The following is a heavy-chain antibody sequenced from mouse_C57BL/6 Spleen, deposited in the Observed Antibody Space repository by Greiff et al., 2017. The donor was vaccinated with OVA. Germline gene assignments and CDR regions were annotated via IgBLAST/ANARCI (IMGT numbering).Heavy chain of an antibody. CDR2: IDPSDSYT. V-gene: IGHV1-59*01. CDR1: GYTFTSYW. Sequence: QVQLQQSGAELVRPGTSVKLSCKASGYTFTSYWMHWVKQRPGQGLEWIGVIDPSDSYTNYNQKFKGKATLTVDTSSSTAYMQLSSLTSEDYAVDYCARSGNYGNYLDDWGQGTTLTVSS. J-gene: IGHJ2*01. CDR3: ARSGNYGNYLDD. D-gene: IGHD2-1*01.